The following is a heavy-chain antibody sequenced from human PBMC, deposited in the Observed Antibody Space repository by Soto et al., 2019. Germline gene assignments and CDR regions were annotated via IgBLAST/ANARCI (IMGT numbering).Heavy chain of an antibody. CDR2: INAGNGNT. V-gene: IGHV1-3*01. CDR1: GYTFSKYA. CDR3: ARGIGVATTASYYFGT. J-gene: IGHJ4*02. D-gene: IGHD5-12*01. Sequence: ASVKVFCKASGYTFSKYAIQWVRQALGERPEWMGWINAGNGNTKYSQTFQDRFTITRDTSANTAYMDLRSLTSEDTAVYYCARGIGVATTASYYFGTWGKGTQVAV.